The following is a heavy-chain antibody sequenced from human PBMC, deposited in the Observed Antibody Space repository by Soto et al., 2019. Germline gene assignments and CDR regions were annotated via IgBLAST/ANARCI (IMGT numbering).Heavy chain of an antibody. V-gene: IGHV3-7*01. Sequence: EVQLVESGGGLVQPGGSLRLSCAASGFTFSSYWMSWVRQAPGKGLEWVANIKQDGSEKYYVDSVKGRFTISRDNAKNSLYLQMNSLRAEDTAVYYCARAGYSSGWWKKHITNWFDPWGQGTLVTVSS. CDR3: ARAGYSSGWWKKHITNWFDP. CDR1: GFTFSSYW. CDR2: IKQDGSEK. D-gene: IGHD6-19*01. J-gene: IGHJ5*02.